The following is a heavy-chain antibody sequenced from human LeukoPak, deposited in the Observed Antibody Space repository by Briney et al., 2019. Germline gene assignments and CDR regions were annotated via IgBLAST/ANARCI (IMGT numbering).Heavy chain of an antibody. CDR2: IYYSGST. CDR1: GGSISSYY. V-gene: IGHV4-59*01. D-gene: IGHD3-9*01. Sequence: SETLCLTCTVSGGSISSYYCSWIRQPPGKGLEWVGYIYYSGSTNYNPSLKSRVTISVDTSKNQFSLKLSSVTAADTAVYYCARYVHYDILTGYMGGFDYWGQGTLVTVSS. J-gene: IGHJ4*02. CDR3: ARYVHYDILTGYMGGFDY.